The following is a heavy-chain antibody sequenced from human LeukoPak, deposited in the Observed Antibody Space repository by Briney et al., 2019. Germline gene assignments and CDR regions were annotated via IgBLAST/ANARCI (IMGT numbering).Heavy chain of an antibody. Sequence: PGGSLRLSCSASGFTFSSYAMHWVRQAPGKGLEYVSAISSNGGSTYYADSVKGRFTISRDNSKNTLYLQMSSLRAEDTAVYYCVKDRGRLRYCSGDCYSTFDYWGQGTLVTVSS. CDR1: GFTFSSYA. J-gene: IGHJ4*02. CDR3: VKDRGRLRYCSGDCYSTFDY. V-gene: IGHV3-64D*06. D-gene: IGHD2-21*02. CDR2: ISSNGGST.